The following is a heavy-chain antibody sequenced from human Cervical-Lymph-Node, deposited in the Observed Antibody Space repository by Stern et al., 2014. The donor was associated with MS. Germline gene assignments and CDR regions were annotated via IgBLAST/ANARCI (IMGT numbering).Heavy chain of an antibody. CDR2: INDSGST. J-gene: IGHJ4*02. CDR1: GGSLSGNY. D-gene: IGHD1-26*01. CDR3: ARVAKWELLGAFCFDN. Sequence: QVQLQQWGAGLLKPSETLSLTCAATGGSLSGNYWSWIRQPPGKGLEWIAEINDSGSTNYNPSLKSRVTLSMDTSKNQFSLKLGSVTAADTAVYYCARVAKWELLGAFCFDNWGQGNLVTVSS. V-gene: IGHV4-34*01.